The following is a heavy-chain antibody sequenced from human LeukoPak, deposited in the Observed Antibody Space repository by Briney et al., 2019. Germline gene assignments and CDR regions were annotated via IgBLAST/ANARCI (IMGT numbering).Heavy chain of an antibody. CDR1: GFTFSGYW. CDR2: IYTDGSVT. Sequence: GGSLRLSCAASGFTFSGYWMHWVRQAPGKGLVWVSRIYTDGSVTIYADSVKGRFTVSRVNAKNTLYLQMNSLRAEDTGVYYCARDRYYGGNSHAFDIWGQGTLVTVSS. J-gene: IGHJ3*02. CDR3: ARDRYYGGNSHAFDI. D-gene: IGHD4-23*01. V-gene: IGHV3-74*01.